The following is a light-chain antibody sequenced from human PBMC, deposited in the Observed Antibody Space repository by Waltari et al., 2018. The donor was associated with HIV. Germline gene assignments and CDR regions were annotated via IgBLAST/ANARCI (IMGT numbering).Light chain of an antibody. J-gene: IGLJ3*02. CDR1: ALPKQY. CDR3: QSVDSSATYRV. Sequence: SYELTQPPSVSVSPGQTARITCSGDALPKQYAYWYQQKPGQAPVLVIYKDSERPSGIPVRFSGSSLGTTVTLTISGVQAEDEADYYCQSVDSSATYRVFGGGTKLTVL. V-gene: IGLV3-25*03. CDR2: KDS.